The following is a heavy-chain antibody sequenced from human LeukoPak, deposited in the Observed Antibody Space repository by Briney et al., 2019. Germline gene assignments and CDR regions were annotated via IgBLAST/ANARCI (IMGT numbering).Heavy chain of an antibody. V-gene: IGHV3-7*04. J-gene: IGHJ4*02. CDR1: GFAFSSNW. CDR3: ARDYD. D-gene: IGHD3-16*01. CDR2: IKPDGSER. Sequence: GGSLRLSCAASGFAFSSNWMTWVRQAPGKGLEWVANIKPDGSERYYVESVKGRFTISKDNAKNSVFLQMDSLRAEDTALYYCARDYDWGQGTLVTVSS.